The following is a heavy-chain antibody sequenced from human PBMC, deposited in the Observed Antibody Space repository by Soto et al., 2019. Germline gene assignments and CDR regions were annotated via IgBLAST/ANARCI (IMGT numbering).Heavy chain of an antibody. J-gene: IGHJ4*02. CDR3: ATPEYSSSHVPAPFFDY. Sequence: GGSLRLSCAASGFTFSSYGMRWVRQATGKGLEWVAVICYDGSSKYYADSVKGRFTISRDNSKNTLYLQMNSLRAEDTAVYYCATPEYSSSHVPAPFFDYWGQGTLVTVSS. D-gene: IGHD6-6*01. CDR2: ICYDGSSK. V-gene: IGHV3-33*01. CDR1: GFTFSSYG.